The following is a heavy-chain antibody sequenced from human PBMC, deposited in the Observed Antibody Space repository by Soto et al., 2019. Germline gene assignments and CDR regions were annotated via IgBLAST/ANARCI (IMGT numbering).Heavy chain of an antibody. V-gene: IGHV4-39*01. D-gene: IGHD1-26*01. CDR3: VGSGRWETLQDY. CDR2: IYYDGST. Sequence: SETLSLTCTVSGGSISSRSYYWGWIRQPPGKGLEWIGSIYYDGSTYYSPSLKSRVTLSADTSRYQFSLKMDSLTATDTAVYYCVGSGRWETLQDYWGRGTLVTVSS. CDR1: GGSISSRSYY. J-gene: IGHJ4*02.